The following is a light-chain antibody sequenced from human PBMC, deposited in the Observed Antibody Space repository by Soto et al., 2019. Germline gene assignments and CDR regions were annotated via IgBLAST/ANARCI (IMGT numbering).Light chain of an antibody. CDR3: QQTYTTLSIT. CDR1: ENISRH. Sequence: DIQMTQSPSSLSWSVGDRVTITCRASENISRHLNWYQQKPGKAPKLLIYAASSLQNGVPSRFRGGGSGTDFTLTISNLQPEDFATYYCQQTYTTLSITFGQGTRLESK. CDR2: AAS. V-gene: IGKV1-39*01. J-gene: IGKJ5*01.